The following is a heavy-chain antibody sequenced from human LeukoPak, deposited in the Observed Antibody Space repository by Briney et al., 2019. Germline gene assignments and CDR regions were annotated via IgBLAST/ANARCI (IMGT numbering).Heavy chain of an antibody. D-gene: IGHD2-15*01. CDR2: IYPGDSDT. CDR3: ATTPDTEYCSGGSCYFDY. V-gene: IGHV5-51*01. Sequence: GESLKISCKGSGYSFTSYWIGWVRQMPGKGLEWMGIIYPGDSDTRYSPSFQGQVTISADKSISTAYLQWSSLKASDTAMYYCATTPDTEYCSGGSCYFDYWGQGTLVTVSS. CDR1: GYSFTSYW. J-gene: IGHJ4*02.